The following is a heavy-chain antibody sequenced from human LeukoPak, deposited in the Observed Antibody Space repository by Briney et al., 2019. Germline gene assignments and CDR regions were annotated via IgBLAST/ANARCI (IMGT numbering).Heavy chain of an antibody. D-gene: IGHD1/OR15-1a*01. CDR2: INHSGTT. CDR1: GGSFSGYY. J-gene: IGHJ3*02. Sequence: SETLSLTCAVYGGSFSGYYWSWIRQPPGKGLEWIGEINHSGTTNYNPSLKSRVTISVDTSKNQFSLNLSSVTAAETAVYFCARGVNNWNIDVFDIWGQGTMVTVSS. V-gene: IGHV4-34*01. CDR3: ARGVNNWNIDVFDI.